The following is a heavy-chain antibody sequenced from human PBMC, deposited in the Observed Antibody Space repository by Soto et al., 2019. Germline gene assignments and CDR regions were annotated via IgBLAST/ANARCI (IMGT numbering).Heavy chain of an antibody. Sequence: ASVKVSCKASGYTFTSYAMHWVRQAPGQRLEWMGWINAGNGNTKYSQKFQGRVTITRDTSASTAYMELSSLRSEDTAVYYCASPRDIVGATLAFDYWGQGTLVTVSS. D-gene: IGHD1-26*01. V-gene: IGHV1-3*01. CDR3: ASPRDIVGATLAFDY. CDR2: INAGNGNT. J-gene: IGHJ4*02. CDR1: GYTFTSYA.